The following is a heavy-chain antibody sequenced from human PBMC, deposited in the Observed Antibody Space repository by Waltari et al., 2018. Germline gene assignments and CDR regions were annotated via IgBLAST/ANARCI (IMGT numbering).Heavy chain of an antibody. V-gene: IGHV1-69*13. J-gene: IGHJ4*02. CDR3: ARDRHQIAAPLGY. Sequence: QVQLVQSGAEGKKHGSSVKVSCKASGGTFSSYAISWVRQAPGQGLEWMGGISPILGTANYAQKFQGRVTITAYASTSTAYMELSRLRSEDTAVYYCARDRHQIAAPLGYWGQVTLVTVSS. CDR2: ISPILGTA. D-gene: IGHD6-13*01. CDR1: GGTFSSYA.